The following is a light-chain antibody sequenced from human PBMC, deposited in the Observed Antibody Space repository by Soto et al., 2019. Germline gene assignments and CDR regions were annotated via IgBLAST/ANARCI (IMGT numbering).Light chain of an antibody. J-gene: IGKJ4*01. Sequence: AIQMTQSPSSLSASVGDRVTITCRASQGIRNDLGWYQHKPGKAPKLLIYAASSLQSWVPARLSGSGSGTDFNLPISSLQPEDFPTYYCLQDYNYPELTFGGGTKVEIK. V-gene: IGKV1-6*01. CDR2: AAS. CDR1: QGIRND. CDR3: LQDYNYPELT.